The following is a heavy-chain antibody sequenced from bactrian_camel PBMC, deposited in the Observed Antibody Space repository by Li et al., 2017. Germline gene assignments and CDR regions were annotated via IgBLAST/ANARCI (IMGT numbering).Heavy chain of an antibody. V-gene: IGHV3S9*01. CDR1: GFTFSRYA. CDR2: IGSGSTT. D-gene: IGHD2*01. CDR3: ANLRTWIGGSVDY. Sequence: HVQLVESGGGLVQPGGSLRLSCAASGFTFSRYAMYWVRQAPGKGLEWVSSIGSGSTTYYVDSAKGRFTVSRDNAKNTVYLQLRDLKTEDTAMYYCANLRTWIGGSVDYWGQGTQVTVS. J-gene: IGHJ4*01.